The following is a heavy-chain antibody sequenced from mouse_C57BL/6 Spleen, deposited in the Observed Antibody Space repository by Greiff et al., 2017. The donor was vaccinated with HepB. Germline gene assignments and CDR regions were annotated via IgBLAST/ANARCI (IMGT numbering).Heavy chain of an antibody. CDR3: ARSLYGNWYFDV. V-gene: IGHV1-80*01. J-gene: IGHJ1*03. Sequence: VMLVESGAELVKPGASVKISCKASGYAFSSYWMNWVKQRPGKGLEWIGQIYPGDGDTNYNGKFKGKATLTADKSSSTAYMQLSSLTSEDSAVYFCARSLYGNWYFDVWGTGTTVTVSS. D-gene: IGHD2-1*01. CDR2: IYPGDGDT. CDR1: GYAFSSYW.